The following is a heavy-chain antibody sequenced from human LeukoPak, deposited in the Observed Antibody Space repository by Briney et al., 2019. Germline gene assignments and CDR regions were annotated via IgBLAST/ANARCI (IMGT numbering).Heavy chain of an antibody. CDR1: GFTFSDYE. J-gene: IGHJ6*04. D-gene: IGHD1-1*01. V-gene: IGHV3-48*03. CDR2: ISSSGTII. Sequence: GGSLRLSCAASGFTFSDYEMNWVRQAPGKGLEWVSYISSSGTIIYYADSVKGRFTISRDNAQNPLFLQMNSLRAEDTAVYYCARDQLPYYYYYGMDVWGKGTTVTVSS. CDR3: ARDQLPYYYYYGMDV.